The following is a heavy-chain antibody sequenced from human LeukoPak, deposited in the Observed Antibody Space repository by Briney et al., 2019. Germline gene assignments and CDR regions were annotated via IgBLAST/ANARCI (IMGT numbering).Heavy chain of an antibody. CDR1: GGSISSSSYY. CDR2: IYYSGST. D-gene: IGHD2-21*01. CDR3: ARDDRSYCGGDCYSNWFDP. Sequence: SETLSLTCTVSGGSISSSSYYWGWIRQPPGTGLEWIGSIYYSGSTYYNPSLKSRVTISVDTSKNQFSLKLSSVTAADTAVYYCARDDRSYCGGDCYSNWFDPWGQGTLVTVSS. J-gene: IGHJ5*02. V-gene: IGHV4-39*07.